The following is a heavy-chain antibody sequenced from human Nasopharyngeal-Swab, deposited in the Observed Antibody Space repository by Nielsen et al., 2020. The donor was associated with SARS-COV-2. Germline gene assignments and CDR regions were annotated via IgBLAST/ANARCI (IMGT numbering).Heavy chain of an antibody. CDR1: GSTLTELS. D-gene: IGHD3-10*01. CDR2: SDPEDGET. V-gene: IGHV1-24*01. J-gene: IGHJ5*02. CDR3: ASLRDPRYYGSGRHQDP. Sequence: ASVKVSCKVSGSTLTELSMHWVRQAPGKGLEWMGGSDPEDGETIYAQKFQGRVTMTEDTSTDTAYMELSSLRSEDTAVYYCASLRDPRYYGSGRHQDPWGQGTLVTVSS.